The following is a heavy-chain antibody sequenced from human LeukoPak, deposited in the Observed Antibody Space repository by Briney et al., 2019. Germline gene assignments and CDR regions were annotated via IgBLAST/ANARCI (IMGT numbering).Heavy chain of an antibody. V-gene: IGHV4-39*07. Sequence: SETLSLTCTVSGGSISSYYWSWIRQPPGKGLEWIGSIYYSGSTYYNPSLKSRVTISVDTSKNQFSLKLSSVTAADTAVYYCARDRNDGSGSYYVYYYYGMDVWGQGTTVTVSS. CDR2: IYYSGST. CDR3: ARDRNDGSGSYYVYYYYGMDV. CDR1: GGSISSYY. D-gene: IGHD3-10*01. J-gene: IGHJ6*02.